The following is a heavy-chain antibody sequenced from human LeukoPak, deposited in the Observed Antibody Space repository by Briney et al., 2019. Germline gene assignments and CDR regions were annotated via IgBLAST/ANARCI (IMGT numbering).Heavy chain of an antibody. Sequence: SETLSLTCTVSGGSISSSSYSWGWIRQPPGKGLEWIGTIFYSGSTYYNPSLKSRVTISVDTSKNQFSLKLSSVTAADTAVYYCATTTGGGSCYSSWGQGTLVTVSS. D-gene: IGHD2-15*01. V-gene: IGHV4-39*01. J-gene: IGHJ5*02. CDR2: IFYSGST. CDR3: ATTTGGGSCYSS. CDR1: GGSISSSSYS.